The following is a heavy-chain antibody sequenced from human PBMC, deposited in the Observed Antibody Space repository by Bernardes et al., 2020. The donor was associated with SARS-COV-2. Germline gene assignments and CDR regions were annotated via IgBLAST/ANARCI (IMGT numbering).Heavy chain of an antibody. J-gene: IGHJ1*01. Sequence: APVNVSCYASAFIFTIFLLSWLLYVPVLVLILFRCFRPYSSNPTSALKFQGRVTMTTDASTSTAYMEFRSLNSDDTAFYYCARGGGNSPLYLHWGQGTLVTVSS. D-gene: IGHD1-1*01. V-gene: IGHV1-18*01. CDR1: AFIFTIFL. CDR3: ARGGGNSPLYLH. CDR2: FRPYSSNP.